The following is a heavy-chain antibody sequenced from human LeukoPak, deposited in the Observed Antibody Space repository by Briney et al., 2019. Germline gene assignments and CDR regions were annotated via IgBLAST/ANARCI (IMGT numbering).Heavy chain of an antibody. Sequence: SETLSLTCTVSGGSISGYYWSWIRQPPGKGLEWIGHIYYSGSTNYNPSLKSRVTISADTSKNQFSLKLSSVTAADTAVYYCARSSSPPPYYYYMDVWGKGTTVTVSS. J-gene: IGHJ6*03. D-gene: IGHD6-6*01. CDR2: IYYSGST. V-gene: IGHV4-59*08. CDR1: GGSISGYY. CDR3: ARSSSPPPYYYYMDV.